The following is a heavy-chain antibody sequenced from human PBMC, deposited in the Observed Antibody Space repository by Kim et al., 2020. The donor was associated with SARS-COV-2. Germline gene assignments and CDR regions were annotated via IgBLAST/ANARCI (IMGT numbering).Heavy chain of an antibody. CDR3: ARQVYCSSTSCTRYYYYYYMDV. CDR2: IYPGDSDT. J-gene: IGHJ6*03. V-gene: IGHV5-51*01. D-gene: IGHD2-2*01. Sequence: GESLKISCKGSGYSFTNYWIGWVRQMPGKGLEWMGIIYPGDSDTRYSPSFQGQVTISADKSISTAYLQWSSLKASDTAMYYCARQVYCSSTSCTRYYYYYYMDVWGKGTTVTVSS. CDR1: GYSFTNYW.